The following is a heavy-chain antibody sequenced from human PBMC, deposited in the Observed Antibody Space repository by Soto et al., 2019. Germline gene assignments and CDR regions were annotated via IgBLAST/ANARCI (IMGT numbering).Heavy chain of an antibody. CDR1: GGSLSGYY. J-gene: IGHJ4*02. CDR2: VKDGGHT. Sequence: QVQLQQWGAGLLKPSETLSLNCAVTGGSLSGYYWSWIRQPPGKGLEWIGEVKDGGHTNYSPSLRGRVTISSATSNNQFSLRLNFVTAADTGVYYCARGQEGVVATHWDQGSLVTVSS. V-gene: IGHV4-34*01. CDR3: ARGQEGVVATH. D-gene: IGHD5-12*01.